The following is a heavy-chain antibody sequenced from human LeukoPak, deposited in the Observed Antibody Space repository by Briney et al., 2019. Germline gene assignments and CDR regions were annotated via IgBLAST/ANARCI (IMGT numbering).Heavy chain of an antibody. CDR1: XXTFXXXG. CDR2: IRYDGSNK. CDR3: AXXXXXXXGXHFXY. J-gene: IGHJ4*02. V-gene: IGHV3-30*02. Sequence: XAXSXXTFXXXGMHWVRQAPGKGLEWVAFIRYDGSNKYYADSVKGRFTISRDNSKNTLYLQMNRLRDEDTAVYYCAXXXXXXXGXHFXYWGQGTLVTVSS.